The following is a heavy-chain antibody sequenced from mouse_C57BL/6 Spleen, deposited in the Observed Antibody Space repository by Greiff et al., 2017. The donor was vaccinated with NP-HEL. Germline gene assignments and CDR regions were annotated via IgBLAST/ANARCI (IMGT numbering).Heavy chain of an antibody. D-gene: IGHD2-2*01. CDR3: ARRRYGYDVLYYFDY. CDR2: IDPSSSYT. Sequence: VQLQQPGAELVKPGASVKLSCKASGYTFTSYWMQWVKQRPGQGLEWIGEIDPSSSYTNYNQKFKGKATLTVDTSSSTAYMQSSSLTSEDSAVYYCARRRYGYDVLYYFDYWGQGTTLTVSS. CDR1: GYTFTSYW. J-gene: IGHJ2*01. V-gene: IGHV1-50*01.